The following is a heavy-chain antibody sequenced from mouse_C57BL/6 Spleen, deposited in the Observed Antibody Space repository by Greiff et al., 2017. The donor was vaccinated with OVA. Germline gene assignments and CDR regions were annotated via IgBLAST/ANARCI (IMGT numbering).Heavy chain of an antibody. CDR3: ASDQGPTVAAFFDY. D-gene: IGHD1-1*01. Sequence: DVHLVESGGGLVKPGGSLKLSCAASGFTFSSYAMSWVRQTPEKRLEWVATISDGGSYTYYPDNVKGRFTISRDNAKNNLYLQMSHLKSEDTAMYYCASDQGPTVAAFFDYWGQGTTLTVSS. CDR2: ISDGGSYT. J-gene: IGHJ2*01. V-gene: IGHV5-4*01. CDR1: GFTFSSYA.